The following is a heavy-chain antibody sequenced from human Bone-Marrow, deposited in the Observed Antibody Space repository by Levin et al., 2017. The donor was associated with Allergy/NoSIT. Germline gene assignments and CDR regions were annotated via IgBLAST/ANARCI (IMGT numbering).Heavy chain of an antibody. Sequence: AGGSLRLSCEGSGYNFTNFWITWVRQMPGKGLEWMGTIDISDSYTNYGPSFHGHVTISGDKSISTAYLQWNSLRASDTAIYYCARVSGPGTDSYNYFDSWGQGTLVTVSS. V-gene: IGHV5-10-1*01. J-gene: IGHJ5*01. CDR3: ARVSGPGTDSYNYFDS. CDR1: GYNFTNFW. CDR2: IDISDSYT. D-gene: IGHD3/OR15-3a*01.